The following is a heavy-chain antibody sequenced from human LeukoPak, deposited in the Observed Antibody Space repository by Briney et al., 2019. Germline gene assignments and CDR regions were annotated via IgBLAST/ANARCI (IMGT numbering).Heavy chain of an antibody. J-gene: IGHJ4*02. CDR3: ARSGDYDATYYFDY. CDR1: GGTFSSYA. V-gene: IGHV1-69*01. D-gene: IGHD4-17*01. Sequence: ASVKVSCKASGGTFSSYAISWVRQAPGQGLEWMGGIIPIFGTTNYAQKFQGRVTITADESTSTAYMELSSLRSEDTAVYYCARSGDYDATYYFDYWGQGTLVTVSS. CDR2: IIPIFGTT.